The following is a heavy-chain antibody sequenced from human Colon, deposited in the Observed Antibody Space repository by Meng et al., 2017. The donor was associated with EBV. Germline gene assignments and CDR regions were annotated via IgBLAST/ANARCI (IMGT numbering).Heavy chain of an antibody. CDR1: GDCITNHDW. CDR3: LRGSGVSV. V-gene: IGHV4-4*02. CDR2: IPHRGSS. J-gene: IGHJ1*01. Sequence: RESGTARVKPSETRSLTCAVSGDCITNHDWWAWVREPPGKGLEWIGEIPHRGSSDYNPSLKSRVSMSIDKSKIQFSLKLTSVTAADTAVYHCLRGSGVSVWGQGTLVTVSS. D-gene: IGHD2-8*01.